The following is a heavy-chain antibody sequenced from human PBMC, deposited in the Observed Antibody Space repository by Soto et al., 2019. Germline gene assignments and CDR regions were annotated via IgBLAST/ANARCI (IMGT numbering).Heavy chain of an antibody. CDR3: ARRYCSGGSCYPFDY. V-gene: IGHV4-39*01. CDR2: IYYSGSN. J-gene: IGHJ4*02. CDR1: GGSISSSSYY. D-gene: IGHD2-15*01. Sequence: QLQLQESGPGLVKPSETLSLTCTVSGGSISSSSYYWGWIRQPPGKGLEWIGSIYYSGSNYYNPSLKSRVTISVDTSKNQFSLKLSSVTAADTAVYYCARRYCSGGSCYPFDYWGQGTLVTVSS.